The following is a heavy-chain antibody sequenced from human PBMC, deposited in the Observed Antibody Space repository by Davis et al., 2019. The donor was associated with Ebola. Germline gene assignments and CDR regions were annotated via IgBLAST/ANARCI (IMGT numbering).Heavy chain of an antibody. CDR2: FSYSGST. CDR1: GGSISSYY. CDR3: ARRGCSGGSCLFDY. J-gene: IGHJ4*02. V-gene: IGHV4-59*01. D-gene: IGHD2-15*01. Sequence: SETLSLTCTVSGGSISSYYWSWIRQPPGKGLEWIGYFSYSGSTNYNPSLKSRVTISIDTSKNQFSLKLSSVTAADTAVYYCARRGCSGGSCLFDYWGQGTLVTVSS.